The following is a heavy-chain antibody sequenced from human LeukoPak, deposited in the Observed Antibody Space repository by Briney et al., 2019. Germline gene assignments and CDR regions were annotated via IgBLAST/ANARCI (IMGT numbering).Heavy chain of an antibody. Sequence: SETLSLTCTVSGGSISSYYWSWIRQPAGKGLEWIGRIYITGSTDCNPSLKSRVTISVDTSKNQFSLKLSSVTAADTAVYYCARVQTGYDEYYYYYYMDVWGKGTTVTISS. CDR3: ARVQTGYDEYYYYYYMDV. V-gene: IGHV4-4*07. CDR1: GGSISSYY. D-gene: IGHD3-9*01. CDR2: IYITGST. J-gene: IGHJ6*03.